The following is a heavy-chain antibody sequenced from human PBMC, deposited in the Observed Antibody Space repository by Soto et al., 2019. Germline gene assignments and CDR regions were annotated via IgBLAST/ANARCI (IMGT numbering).Heavy chain of an antibody. CDR1: GYSFTSYW. D-gene: IGHD4-17*01. CDR3: ARISVWYYGGNSQKDFDY. Sequence: GESLKISCKGSGYSFTSYWIGWVRQMPGKGLEWMGIIYPGDSDTRYSPSFQGQVTISADKSISTAYLQWSSLKASDTAMYYCARISVWYYGGNSQKDFDYWGQGTLVTVSS. CDR2: IYPGDSDT. V-gene: IGHV5-51*01. J-gene: IGHJ4*02.